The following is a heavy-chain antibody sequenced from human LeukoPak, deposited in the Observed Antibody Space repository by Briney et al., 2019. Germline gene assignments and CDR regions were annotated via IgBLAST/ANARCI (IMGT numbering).Heavy chain of an antibody. CDR2: ISYDGSNK. D-gene: IGHD7-27*01. CDR1: GFTFSSYA. V-gene: IGHV3-30*01. Sequence: GRSLRLSCAASGFTFSSYAMHWVRQAPGKGLEWVAVISYDGSNKYYADSVKGRFTISRDNSKNTLYLQMNSLRAEDTAVYYCARDPDQTGYFDYWGQGTLVTVSS. CDR3: ARDPDQTGYFDY. J-gene: IGHJ4*02.